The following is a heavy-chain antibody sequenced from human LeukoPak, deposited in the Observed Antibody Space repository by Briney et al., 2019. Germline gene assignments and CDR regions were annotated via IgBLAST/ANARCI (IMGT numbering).Heavy chain of an antibody. Sequence: PSETLSLTCTVSGGSISSYYWSWIRQPPGKGLEWIGYIYYSGSTNSNPSLKSRVTISVDTSKNQFSLKLSSVTAADTAVYYCARVHRRSSLAAGGWFDPWGQGTLVTVSS. CDR2: IYYSGST. CDR1: GGSISSYY. D-gene: IGHD6-13*01. V-gene: IGHV4-59*01. CDR3: ARVHRRSSLAAGGWFDP. J-gene: IGHJ5*02.